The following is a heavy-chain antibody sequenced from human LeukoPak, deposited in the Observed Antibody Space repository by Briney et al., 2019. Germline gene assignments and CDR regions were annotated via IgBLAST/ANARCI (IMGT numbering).Heavy chain of an antibody. J-gene: IGHJ4*02. CDR1: GFIFSRYG. CDR3: AKDHLPGIVVADRDY. V-gene: IGHV3-23*01. CDR2: ISGSGDSR. D-gene: IGHD6-19*01. Sequence: PGGSLRLSCAASGFIFSRYGMSWVRQAPGKGLEWVSAISGSGDSRYYADSVKGRFTISRDNSKNTVYLQINSLRDEDTAVYYCAKDHLPGIVVADRDYWGQGTLVTVSS.